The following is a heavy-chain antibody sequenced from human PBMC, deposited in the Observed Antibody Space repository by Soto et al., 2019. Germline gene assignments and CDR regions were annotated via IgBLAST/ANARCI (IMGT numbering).Heavy chain of an antibody. J-gene: IGHJ5*02. CDR2: ITWNGGTI. D-gene: IGHD6-13*01. CDR1: GFAFDDYV. Sequence: PGGSLRLYCAASGFAFDDYVMHWVRQPPGRGLEWVSGITWNGGTIRYVDSVKGRFTISRDNAENSLYLQMNSLRPEDTAVYYCAKGGSAALIAPSGRDNWFDPWGQGTQVTVSS. V-gene: IGHV3-9*01. CDR3: AKGGSAALIAPSGRDNWFDP.